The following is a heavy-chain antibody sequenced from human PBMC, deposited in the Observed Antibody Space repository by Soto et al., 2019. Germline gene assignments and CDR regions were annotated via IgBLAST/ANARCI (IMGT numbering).Heavy chain of an antibody. J-gene: IGHJ6*02. Sequence: EVQLLESGGALAQPGGSLRLSCAASGSTFSAFCMNWVRQAPGKGLEWVSAISRGGDITYYADSVKGRFTISRDNSKNTLYLEMNSLTGDDTAVYYCAEGGFWVHYGMDVWGQGTTVIVSS. CDR3: AEGGFWVHYGMDV. V-gene: IGHV3-23*01. D-gene: IGHD2-15*01. CDR2: ISRGGDIT. CDR1: GSTFSAFC.